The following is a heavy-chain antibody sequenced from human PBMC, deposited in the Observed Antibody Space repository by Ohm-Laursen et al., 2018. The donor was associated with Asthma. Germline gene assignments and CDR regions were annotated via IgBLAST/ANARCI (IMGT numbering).Heavy chain of an antibody. CDR1: GFTFSSYG. D-gene: IGHD1-20*01. V-gene: IGHV3-33*03. Sequence: SLRLSCAASGFTFSSYGMHWVRQAPGKGLEWVAVIWYDGSNEYYADSVKGRFSISRDNAKNSLYLQMNSLRAEDTAVYYCASLYNWNDFDYWGQGTLVTVSS. CDR2: IWYDGSNE. J-gene: IGHJ4*02. CDR3: ASLYNWNDFDY.